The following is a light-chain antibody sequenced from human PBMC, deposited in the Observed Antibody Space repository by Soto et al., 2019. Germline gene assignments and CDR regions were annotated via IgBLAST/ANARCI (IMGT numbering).Light chain of an antibody. CDR3: QQYDNLT. Sequence: DIQMTQSPSSLSASVGDRVTITCQSSQDISNYLNWYQQKPGKAPKLLIYDASNLETGVPSRFSGSGSGTDFTFTISSLQPEDIAKYYCQQYDNLTFDGGTKVEIK. CDR2: DAS. CDR1: QDISNY. J-gene: IGKJ4*01. V-gene: IGKV1-33*01.